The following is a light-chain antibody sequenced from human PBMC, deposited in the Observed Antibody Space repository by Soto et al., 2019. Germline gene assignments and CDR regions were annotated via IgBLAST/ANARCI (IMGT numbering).Light chain of an antibody. J-gene: IGKJ3*01. Sequence: DIQMTQSPSSLSASVGDRVTITCRVSQGISNYLAWYQQKPGKVPKLLIYAASTLQSGVPSRFSGSGSGTDFTLNISSLQPEDVATYYCQKYKSAPFTFGPGTKVHIK. V-gene: IGKV1-27*01. CDR2: AAS. CDR3: QKYKSAPFT. CDR1: QGISNY.